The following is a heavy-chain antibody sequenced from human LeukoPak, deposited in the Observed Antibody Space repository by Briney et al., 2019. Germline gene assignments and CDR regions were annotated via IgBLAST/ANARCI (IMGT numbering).Heavy chain of an antibody. V-gene: IGHV3-64*01. CDR1: GFTFRTYA. CDR3: ARGYVLLDY. J-gene: IGHJ4*02. CDR2: ITTNGGST. D-gene: IGHD2/OR15-2a*01. Sequence: PGGSLRLSCAASGFTFRTYAMHWVRQAPGKGLEYVSAITTNGGSTYYANSVKGRFTISRDNSKNTLYLQMGSLRAEDMAVYYCARGYVLLDYWGQGTLVTVSS.